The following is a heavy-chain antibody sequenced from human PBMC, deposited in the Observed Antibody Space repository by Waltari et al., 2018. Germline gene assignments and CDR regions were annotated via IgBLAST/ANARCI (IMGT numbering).Heavy chain of an antibody. CDR2: IYTSGST. CDR1: GASISSSNY. CDR3: ARELGN. Sequence: QVQLQESGPGLVKPSQPLSLPCAVSGASISSSNYWTWSRQPAGKGLEWIGLIYTSGSTNYNPSLKSRVTISVDASKNQFSLKLSSVTAADTAVYYCARELGNWGQGTLVTVSA. J-gene: IGHJ4*02. V-gene: IGHV4-61*02.